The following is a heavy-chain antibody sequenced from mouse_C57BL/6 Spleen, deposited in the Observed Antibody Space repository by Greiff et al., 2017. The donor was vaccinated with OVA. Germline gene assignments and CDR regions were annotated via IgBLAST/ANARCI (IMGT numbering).Heavy chain of an antibody. Sequence: EVMLVESGGDLVKPGGSLKLSCAASGFTFSSYGMSWVRQTPDKRLEWVATISSGGSYTYYPDSVKGRFTISRDNAKNTLYLQMSSLKSEDTAMYYCARQVVYFDYWGQGTTLTVSS. V-gene: IGHV5-6*01. CDR3: ARQVVYFDY. CDR2: ISSGGSYT. J-gene: IGHJ2*01. CDR1: GFTFSSYG.